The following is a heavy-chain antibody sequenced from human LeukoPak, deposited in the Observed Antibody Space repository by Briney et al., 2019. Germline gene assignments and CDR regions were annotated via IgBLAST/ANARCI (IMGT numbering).Heavy chain of an antibody. V-gene: IGHV1-18*01. CDR1: GYTFTSYC. CDR3: ARDAAEWELRFGYFDY. Sequence: ASVKVSCKASGYTFTSYCICWVRQAPGPGIEWMGWISAYNGNTNYAQKLQGRVTMTTDTSTSTAYMELRSLSSDDTAVYYCARDAAEWELRFGYFDYWGQGTLVTVSS. CDR2: ISAYNGNT. D-gene: IGHD1-26*01. J-gene: IGHJ4*02.